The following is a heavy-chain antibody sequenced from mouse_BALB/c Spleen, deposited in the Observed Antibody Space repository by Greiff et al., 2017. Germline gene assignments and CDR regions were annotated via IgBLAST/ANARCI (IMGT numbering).Heavy chain of an antibody. CDR1: GFNIKDYY. Sequence: EVKVVESGAELVRSGASVKLSCTASGFNIKDYYMHWVKQRPEQGLEWIGWIDPENGDTEYAPKFQGKATMTADTSSNTAYLQLSSLTSEDTAVYYCNAWGYGNWNYWGQGTTLTVSS. CDR3: NAWGYGNWNY. J-gene: IGHJ2*01. CDR2: IDPENGDT. D-gene: IGHD2-10*02. V-gene: IGHV14-4*02.